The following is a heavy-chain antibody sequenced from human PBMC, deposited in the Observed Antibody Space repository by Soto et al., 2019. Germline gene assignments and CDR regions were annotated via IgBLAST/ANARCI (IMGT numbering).Heavy chain of an antibody. CDR3: ARGEYYYGSGSYYYYCGMDV. J-gene: IGHJ6*02. D-gene: IGHD3-10*01. V-gene: IGHV1-18*01. Sequence: ASVKVSCKASGYTFTSYGISWVRQAPGQGLEWMGWISAYNGNTNYAQKLQGRVTMTTDTSTSTAYMELRSLRSDDTAVYYCARGEYYYGSGSYYYYCGMDVWGQGTTVTVSS. CDR2: ISAYNGNT. CDR1: GYTFTSYG.